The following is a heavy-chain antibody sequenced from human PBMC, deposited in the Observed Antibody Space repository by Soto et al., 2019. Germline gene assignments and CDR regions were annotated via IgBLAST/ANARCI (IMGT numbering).Heavy chain of an antibody. D-gene: IGHD5-18*01. Sequence: QVQLQESGPGLVKPSETLSLTCTFSGDSTSTYYWNWIRQPAGKGLEWIGRLFPTGSSNYNPSLEGRIAMSVDTSKNQFFLKLTSVTAADTAVYYCAGAAYNYGPFDSWGQGTLVTVSS. V-gene: IGHV4-4*07. J-gene: IGHJ4*02. CDR1: GDSTSTYY. CDR2: LFPTGSS. CDR3: AGAAYNYGPFDS.